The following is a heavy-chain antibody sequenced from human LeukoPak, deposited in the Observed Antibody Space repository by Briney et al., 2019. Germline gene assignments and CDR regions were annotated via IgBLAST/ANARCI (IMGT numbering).Heavy chain of an antibody. J-gene: IGHJ4*01. CDR2: LFSGGDT. CDR3: ARQGFDSGFDY. D-gene: IGHD2-21*01. CDR1: GFSFSRYY. Sequence: GGSLRLSCTASGFSFSRYYMSWVRQAPGKGLEWISVLFSGGDTYYADSVKDRFGVSRDRSSETLFLQMNSLRVDDTAVYYCARQGFDSGFDYWGHGTTVTVST. V-gene: IGHV3-66*04.